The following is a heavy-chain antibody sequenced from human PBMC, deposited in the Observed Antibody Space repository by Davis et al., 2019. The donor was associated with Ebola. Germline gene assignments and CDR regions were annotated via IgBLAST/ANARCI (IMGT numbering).Heavy chain of an antibody. Sequence: ASVKVSCKASGYTFTSYAMNWVRQAPGQGLEWMGRINPYNGGTNYAQKFQGRVTMTRDTSISTAYMELSRLTSDDTAVYYCARLREAMVTFDGMDVWGKGTTVTVSS. CDR1: GYTFTSYA. J-gene: IGHJ6*04. CDR2: INPYNGGT. D-gene: IGHD5-18*01. CDR3: ARLREAMVTFDGMDV. V-gene: IGHV1-2*06.